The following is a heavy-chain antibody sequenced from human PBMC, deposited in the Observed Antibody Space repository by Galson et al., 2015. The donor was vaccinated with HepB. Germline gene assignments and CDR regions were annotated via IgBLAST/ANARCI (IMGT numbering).Heavy chain of an antibody. V-gene: IGHV3-23*01. CDR1: GFTFSSYA. J-gene: IGHJ4*02. CDR3: AKDLKAGTIPWYFDY. CDR2: ISGSGGST. D-gene: IGHD6-19*01. Sequence: SLRLSCAASGFTFSSYAMSWVRQAPGKGQEWVSAISGSGGSTYYADSVKGRFTISRDNSKNTLYLQMNSLRAEDTAVYYCAKDLKAGTIPWYFDYWGQGTLVTVSS.